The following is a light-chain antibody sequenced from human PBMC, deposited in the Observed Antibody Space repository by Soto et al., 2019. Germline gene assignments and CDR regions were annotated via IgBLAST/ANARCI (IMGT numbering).Light chain of an antibody. CDR2: GAS. V-gene: IGKV3-15*01. J-gene: IGKJ1*01. Sequence: EIVMTQSPATMSVSPGERATLSCRASQSVSSNLAWYPQKPGQAPRLIIYGASTRATSIPARFSGSGSGTEFTLTISSLKSEDFAVYYCQQYNKSPRTFGKGTKVEIK. CDR1: QSVSSN. CDR3: QQYNKSPRT.